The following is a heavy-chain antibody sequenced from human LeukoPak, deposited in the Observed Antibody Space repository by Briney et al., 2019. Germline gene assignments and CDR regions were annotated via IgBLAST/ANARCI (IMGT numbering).Heavy chain of an antibody. CDR2: INPNSGGT. J-gene: IGHJ4*02. CDR3: ARAIQGGYYDFWSGYFPLSY. V-gene: IGHV1-2*02. Sequence: ASVTVSFKASGYTFTGYYMHWVRQAPGQGLEWMGWINPNSGGTNYTQKFQGRVTMTRDTSISTAYMELSRLRSDDTAVYYCARAIQGGYYDFWSGYFPLSYWGQGTLVTVSS. CDR1: GYTFTGYY. D-gene: IGHD3-3*01.